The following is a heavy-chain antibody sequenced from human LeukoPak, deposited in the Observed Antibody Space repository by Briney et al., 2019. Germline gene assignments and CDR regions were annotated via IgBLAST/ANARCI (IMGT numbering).Heavy chain of an antibody. Sequence: ASVKVSCKASGYTFTGYYMHWVRQAPGQGLEWMGWINPNSGGTNYAQKFQGRVTMTRDTSISTAYMELSRLRSDDTAVYYCARDSGERGSASYRIAYWRQGRLVTVSS. CDR1: GYTFTGYY. CDR2: INPNSGGT. V-gene: IGHV1-2*02. J-gene: IGHJ4*02. CDR3: ARDSGERGSASYRIAY. D-gene: IGHD3-10*01.